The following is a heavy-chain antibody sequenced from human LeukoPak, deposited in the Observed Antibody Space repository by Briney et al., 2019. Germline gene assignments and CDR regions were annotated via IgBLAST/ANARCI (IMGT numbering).Heavy chain of an antibody. D-gene: IGHD2-15*01. Sequence: GGSLRLSCAASGFTFSSFGMHWVRQAPCKGLERVAGISSDGSSKYYADSVKGRFTISRDNSKNALYLQMNSLRAEDTAVYYCAKDRGSGAYHYFDYWGQGTLVTVSS. V-gene: IGHV3-30*18. CDR3: AKDRGSGAYHYFDY. CDR2: ISSDGSSK. J-gene: IGHJ4*02. CDR1: GFTFSSFG.